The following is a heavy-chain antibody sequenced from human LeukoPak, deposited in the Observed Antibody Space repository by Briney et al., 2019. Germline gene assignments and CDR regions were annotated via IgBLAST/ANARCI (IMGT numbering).Heavy chain of an antibody. J-gene: IGHJ4*02. Sequence: SETLSLTCTVSGGSISSYYWSWIRQPPGKGLEWIGYIYYSGSTNYNPSLKSRVTISVDTSKNQFSLKLSSVTAADTAVYYCARGLMATINYFDYWGQGTLVTVSS. CDR2: IYYSGST. D-gene: IGHD5-24*01. V-gene: IGHV4-59*01. CDR1: GGSISSYY. CDR3: ARGLMATINYFDY.